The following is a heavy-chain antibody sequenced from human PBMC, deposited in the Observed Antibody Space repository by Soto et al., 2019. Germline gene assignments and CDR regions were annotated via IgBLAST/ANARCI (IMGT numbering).Heavy chain of an antibody. Sequence: QVHLVQSGAEVKESGASVKVSCKASGYTFTNYGVAWVRRAPGQGLEWMGWISGSNGDTRYAQNLQNRVSLTTDTSTNTAYIELRSLRPDDTVLYFCGRGGLAVSGTYDYWGQGSLVTVSS. CDR1: GYTFTNYG. J-gene: IGHJ4*02. V-gene: IGHV1-18*01. CDR3: GRGGLAVSGTYDY. D-gene: IGHD6-19*01. CDR2: ISGSNGDT.